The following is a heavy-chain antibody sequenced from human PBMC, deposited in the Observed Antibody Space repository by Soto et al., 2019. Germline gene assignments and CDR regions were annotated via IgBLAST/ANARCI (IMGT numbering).Heavy chain of an antibody. V-gene: IGHV3-13*04. D-gene: IGHD3-22*01. Sequence: EVQLVESGGGLVQPGGSLRLSCSASGFTFSSYDMHWVRQGTGTGLEWVSAIGTTGDTYYAGSVKGRFTISRENAKNSLYLQMNSLRAGDTAIYFCARAIGPTLFDYWGQGTLVTVSS. CDR3: ARAIGPTLFDY. J-gene: IGHJ4*02. CDR1: GFTFSSYD. CDR2: IGTTGDT.